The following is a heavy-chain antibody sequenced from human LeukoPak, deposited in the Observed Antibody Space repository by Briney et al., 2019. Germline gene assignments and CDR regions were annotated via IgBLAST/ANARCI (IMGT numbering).Heavy chain of an antibody. D-gene: IGHD5-18*01. J-gene: IGHJ6*02. Sequence: GASVKVSCKASGGTFSSYAISWVRQAPGQGLEWMGGIIPIFGTANYAQKFQGRVTITADESTSTAYMELSSLRSEDTAVYYCARAVGYSYGYYYYYGMDVWGQGTTVTVSS. CDR3: ARAVGYSYGYYYYYGMDV. V-gene: IGHV1-69*13. CDR1: GGTFSSYA. CDR2: IIPIFGTA.